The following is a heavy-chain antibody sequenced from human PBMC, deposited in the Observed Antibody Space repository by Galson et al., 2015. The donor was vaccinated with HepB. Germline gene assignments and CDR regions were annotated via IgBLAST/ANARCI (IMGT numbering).Heavy chain of an antibody. D-gene: IGHD2-21*02. CDR3: ARVGAYCGGDCYPYYYYYYGMDV. CDR2: IIPIFGTA. Sequence: SVKVSCKASGGTFSSYAISWVRQAPGQGLEWMGGIIPIFGTASYAQKFQGRVTITADESTSTAYMELSSLRSEDTAVYYCARVGAYCGGDCYPYYYYYYGMDVWGQGATVTVSS. CDR1: GGTFSSYA. V-gene: IGHV1-69*13. J-gene: IGHJ6*02.